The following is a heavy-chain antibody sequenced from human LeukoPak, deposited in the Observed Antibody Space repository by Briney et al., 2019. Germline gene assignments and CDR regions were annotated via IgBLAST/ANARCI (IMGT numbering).Heavy chain of an antibody. CDR3: ARGSGSYYAFDI. D-gene: IGHD1-26*01. V-gene: IGHV1-8*03. Sequence: ASVKVSCKASGYTFTGYDINWVRQATGQGLEWMGWMNPNSGNTGYAQKFQGRVTITRNTSISTAYMELSSLRSEDTAVYYCARGSGSYYAFDIWGQGTMVTVSS. CDR2: MNPNSGNT. CDR1: GYTFTGYD. J-gene: IGHJ3*02.